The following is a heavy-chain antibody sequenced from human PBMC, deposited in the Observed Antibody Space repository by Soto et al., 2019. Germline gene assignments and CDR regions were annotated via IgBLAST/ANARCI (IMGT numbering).Heavy chain of an antibody. V-gene: IGHV3-30-3*01. CDR2: ISYDGSNK. CDR1: GFTFSSYA. D-gene: IGHD3-22*01. J-gene: IGHJ4*02. Sequence: QVQLVESGGGVVQPGRSLRLSCAASGFTFSSYAMHWVRQAPGKGLEWVAVISYDGSNKYYADSVKGRFTISRDNSKNTLYLQMNSLRAEDTAVYYWARGDYYDSSGLLGYWGQGTLVTVSS. CDR3: ARGDYYDSSGLLGY.